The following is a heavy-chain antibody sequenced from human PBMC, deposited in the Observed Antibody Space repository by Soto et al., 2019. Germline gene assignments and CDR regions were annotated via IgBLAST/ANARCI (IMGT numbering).Heavy chain of an antibody. CDR2: IKSKTDGGTT. D-gene: IGHD6-6*01. CDR3: TTVRIAARHYYYYGMDV. Sequence: EVQLVESGGGLVKPGGSLRLSCAASGFTFSNAWMNWVRQAPGKGLEWVGRIKSKTDGGTTDYAAPVKGRFTISRDDSKTTLYLQMNSLKTEDTAVYYCTTVRIAARHYYYYGMDVWGQGTTVTVSS. V-gene: IGHV3-15*07. CDR1: GFTFSNAW. J-gene: IGHJ6*02.